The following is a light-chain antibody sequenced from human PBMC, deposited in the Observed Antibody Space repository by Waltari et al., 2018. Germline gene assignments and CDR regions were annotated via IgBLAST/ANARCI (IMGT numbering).Light chain of an antibody. Sequence: EIVLTQSPGTLSLSPGERVTLPCRASQTVANTYLAWYQHQPGQAPRLLVYGASSRAPGIPDRFSGSGSGTDFTLTINSLEPEDVAVYYCQKYGSSPPWAFGQGTKVEIK. CDR2: GAS. V-gene: IGKV3-20*01. J-gene: IGKJ1*01. CDR1: QTVANTY. CDR3: QKYGSSPPWA.